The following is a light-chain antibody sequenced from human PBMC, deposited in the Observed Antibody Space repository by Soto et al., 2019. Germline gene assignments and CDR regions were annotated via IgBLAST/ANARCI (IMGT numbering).Light chain of an antibody. CDR1: QSVSSSY. V-gene: IGKV3-20*01. CDR2: GAS. CDR3: QQYGSSLLT. Sequence: EIVLTQSPGTLSLSPGERATLSCRASQSVSSSYLAWYQQKPGQAPRLLIYGASSRATGIPDRFSGSGSGTDFTLTISRLEPEDFAVYYCQQYGSSLLTFGGETK. J-gene: IGKJ4*01.